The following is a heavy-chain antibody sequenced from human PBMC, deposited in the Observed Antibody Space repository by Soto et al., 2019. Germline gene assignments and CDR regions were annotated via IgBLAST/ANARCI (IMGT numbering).Heavy chain of an antibody. D-gene: IGHD3-3*01. CDR1: GFTFSSYA. CDR3: ARGALEFYDFWSGYPYP. V-gene: IGHV3-30-3*01. Sequence: QVQLVESGGGVVQPGRSLRLSCAASGFTFSSYAMHWVRQAPGKGLEWVAVISYDGSNKYYADSVKGRFTISRDNSKNTLYLQMNSLRAEDTAVYYCARGALEFYDFWSGYPYPWGQGTLVTVSS. J-gene: IGHJ5*02. CDR2: ISYDGSNK.